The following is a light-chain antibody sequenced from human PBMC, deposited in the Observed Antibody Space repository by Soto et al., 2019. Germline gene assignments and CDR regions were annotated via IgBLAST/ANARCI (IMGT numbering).Light chain of an antibody. CDR2: DAS. CDR3: QQYGTSPLT. V-gene: IGKV3-20*01. Sequence: EIVLTQSPGTLSLSPGERATLSCRASQSVSNSYLAWYQQKPGQAPRLLIYDASSRATGIPDRFSGSGSGTDFTLTISRLEPEDFAVYFCQQYGTSPLTF. CDR1: QSVSNSY. J-gene: IGKJ1*01.